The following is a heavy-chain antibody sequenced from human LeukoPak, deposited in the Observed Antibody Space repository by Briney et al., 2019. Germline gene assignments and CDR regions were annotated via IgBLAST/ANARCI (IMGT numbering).Heavy chain of an antibody. J-gene: IGHJ4*02. V-gene: IGHV1-2*02. Sequence: GASVKVSCKASGYTFTGYYMHWVRQAPGQGLEWMGWINPNSGGTNYAQKFQGRVTMTRDTSISTAYMELSSLRSDDTAVYYCATPLRYFDWLFNYWGQGTLVIVSS. CDR3: ATPLRYFDWLFNY. CDR2: INPNSGGT. CDR1: GYTFTGYY. D-gene: IGHD3-9*01.